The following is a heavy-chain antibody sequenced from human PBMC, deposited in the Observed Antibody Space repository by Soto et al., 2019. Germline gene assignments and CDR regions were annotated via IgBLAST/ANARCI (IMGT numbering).Heavy chain of an antibody. Sequence: QVQLVESGGGVVQPGRSLRLSCAASGFTFSSYGMHWVRQAPGKGLEWVAVISYDGSNKYYADSVKGRFTISRDNSKNTLYLHMNSLRAEDTAVYYCAKSGGPFDYWGQGTLVTVSS. D-gene: IGHD2-15*01. CDR3: AKSGGPFDY. J-gene: IGHJ4*02. V-gene: IGHV3-30*18. CDR2: ISYDGSNK. CDR1: GFTFSSYG.